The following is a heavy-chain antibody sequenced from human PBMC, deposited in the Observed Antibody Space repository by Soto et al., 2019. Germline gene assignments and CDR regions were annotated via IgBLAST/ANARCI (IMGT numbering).Heavy chain of an antibody. J-gene: IGHJ4*02. D-gene: IGHD6-13*01. CDR2: ITSSGSTI. CDR1: GFTFSDYY. V-gene: IGHV3-11*01. Sequence: GGSLRLSCAASGFTFSDYYMSWIRQAPGKGLEWISYITSSGSTIYYADSVKGRFTVSRDNTKNSLYLQMNSLRAEDTAVYYCARTITGILDYWGQGTLVTVSS. CDR3: ARTITGILDY.